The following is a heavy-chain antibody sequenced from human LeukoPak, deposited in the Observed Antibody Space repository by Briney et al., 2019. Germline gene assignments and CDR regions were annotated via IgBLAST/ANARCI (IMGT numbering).Heavy chain of an antibody. CDR3: ARGAYYYDSSGYYDPFDY. Sequence: PPGGSLRLSCTVSGFTFSSYAMHWVRQAPGKGLEYVSAISSNGGSTYYANSVKGRFTISRDNSKNTLYLQMGSLRAEDMAVYYCARGAYYYDSSGYYDPFDYWGQGTLVTVSS. D-gene: IGHD3-22*01. V-gene: IGHV3-64*01. CDR1: GFTFSSYA. CDR2: ISSNGGST. J-gene: IGHJ4*02.